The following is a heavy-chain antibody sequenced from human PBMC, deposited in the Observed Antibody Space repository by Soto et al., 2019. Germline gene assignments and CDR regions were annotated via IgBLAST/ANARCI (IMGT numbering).Heavy chain of an antibody. CDR1: GFNFRNYW. D-gene: IGHD4-17*01. CDR2: IKQDGDAQ. V-gene: IGHV3-7*01. J-gene: IGHJ3*01. Sequence: EVQLVESGGGLVQPGGFLRLSCAASGFNFRNYWMHWVRKAPGKGLEWVGNIKQDGDAQQYGVSVKGRFTISRDNAENSLYLQMNSLRADDTAVYYWARDPGDYGDDVLWCGFELWGQVTVVTVSS. CDR3: ARDPGDYGDDVLWCGFEL.